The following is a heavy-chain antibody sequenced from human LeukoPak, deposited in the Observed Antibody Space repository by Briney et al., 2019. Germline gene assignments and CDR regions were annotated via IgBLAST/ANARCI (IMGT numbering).Heavy chain of an antibody. CDR1: GGSISSYY. D-gene: IGHD3-10*01. V-gene: IGHV4-59*01. CDR2: IYYSGST. CDR3: ARGGYYGSGNDFRFDP. J-gene: IGHJ5*02. Sequence: SETLSLTCTVSGGSISSYYWSWIRQPPGKGLEWIGYIYYSGSTNYKPSLKRRVTISVDTSKNQFSLKLSSVTAADTAVYYCARGGYYGSGNDFRFDPCGQGTLVTVSS.